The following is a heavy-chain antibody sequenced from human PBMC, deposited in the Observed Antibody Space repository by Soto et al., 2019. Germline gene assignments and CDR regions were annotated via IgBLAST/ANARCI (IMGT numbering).Heavy chain of an antibody. D-gene: IGHD5-18*01. CDR1: GGSISSYY. CDR3: ARLSRYSYGYIGYYYMVV. V-gene: IGHV4-59*01. Sequence: SETLSLTCTVSGGSISSYYWSWIRQPPGKGLEWIGYIYYSGSTNYNPSLKSRVTISVDTSKNQFSLTLSFVTAADTAVYFCARLSRYSYGYIGYYYMVVWDKGTTVTVSS. CDR2: IYYSGST. J-gene: IGHJ6*03.